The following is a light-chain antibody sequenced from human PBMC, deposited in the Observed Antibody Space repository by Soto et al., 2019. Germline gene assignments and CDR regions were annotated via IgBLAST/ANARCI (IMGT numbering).Light chain of an antibody. CDR3: AAWDDSLNGVV. V-gene: IGLV1-44*01. J-gene: IGLJ2*01. CDR2: RNN. Sequence: QSVLTQPPSASGTPGQRVTVSCSGSSSNIGTNTVIWYQQLPGTAPKLLIYRNNQLPSGVPDRFSGSKSGTSGSLAISGLLSEDEADNYCAAWDDSLNGVVFGGGTKLTVL. CDR1: SSNIGTNT.